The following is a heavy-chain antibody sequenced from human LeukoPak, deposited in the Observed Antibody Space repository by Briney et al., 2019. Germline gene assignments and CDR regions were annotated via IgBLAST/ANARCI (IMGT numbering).Heavy chain of an antibody. V-gene: IGHV1-2*02. CDR3: AREYWFDP. Sequence: ASVKVSCKASGYTFTAYYMHWVRLAPGQGLEWMGWINPNSGGTNYAQQFQGRVTMTRDTSISTAYMDLSRLRSDDTAVYYCAREYWFDPWGQGTLVTVSS. CDR1: GYTFTAYY. J-gene: IGHJ5*02. CDR2: INPNSGGT.